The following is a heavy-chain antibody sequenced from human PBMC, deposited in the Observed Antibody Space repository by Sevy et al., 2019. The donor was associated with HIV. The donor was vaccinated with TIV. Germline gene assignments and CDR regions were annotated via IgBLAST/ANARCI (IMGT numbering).Heavy chain of an antibody. CDR3: VSLFLSYRSGWSYFDY. D-gene: IGHD6-19*01. Sequence: GGSLRLSCAISGFTVNDKYIIWVRQAPGKGLEWVSVIFSSGSTYYADSAKGRFTISRVNSKNTVYLQVNSVRAEDTAVYYCVSLFLSYRSGWSYFDYWGQGTLVTVSS. CDR1: GFTVNDKY. V-gene: IGHV3-66*02. J-gene: IGHJ4*02. CDR2: IFSSGST.